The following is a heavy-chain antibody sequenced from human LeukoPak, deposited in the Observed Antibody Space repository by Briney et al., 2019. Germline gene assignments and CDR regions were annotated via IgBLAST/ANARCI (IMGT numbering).Heavy chain of an antibody. CDR1: GFTFSTHS. CDR3: ARVNPQRPDCSSTSCFVDAFDI. J-gene: IGHJ3*02. D-gene: IGHD2-2*01. CDR2: ISRSSTYI. Sequence: GGSLRLSCAASGFTFSTHSMNWVRQAPGKGLEWVSSISRSSTYIYYTDSVKGRFTISRDDAKNSLSLQMDSLRAEDTAVYYCARVNPQRPDCSSTSCFVDAFDIWGQGTMVTVSS. V-gene: IGHV3-21*01.